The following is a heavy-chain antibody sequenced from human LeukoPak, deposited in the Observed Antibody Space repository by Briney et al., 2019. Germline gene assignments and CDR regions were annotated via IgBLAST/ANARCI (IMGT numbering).Heavy chain of an antibody. CDR1: GYTFTGYY. J-gene: IGHJ6*02. V-gene: IGHV1-2*02. D-gene: IGHD6-13*01. CDR3: AREGIAAAGYYYYGMDV. CDR2: INPNSGGT. Sequence: GASVKVSCKASGYTFTGYYMHWVRQAPGQGLEWMGWINPNSGGTNYAQKFQGRVTMTRDTSISTAYMELSRLRSDDTAVYYCAREGIAAAGYYYYGMDVWGQGTTVTVSS.